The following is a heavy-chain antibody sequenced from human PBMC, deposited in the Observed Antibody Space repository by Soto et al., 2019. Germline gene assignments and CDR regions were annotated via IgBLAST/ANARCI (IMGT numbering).Heavy chain of an antibody. CDR2: ISGSGGST. CDR3: ARGYCSGGSCYPYYFDY. V-gene: IGHV3-23*01. CDR1: GFTFSSYA. D-gene: IGHD2-15*01. J-gene: IGHJ4*02. Sequence: PGGSLRLSCAASGFTFSSYAMSWVRQAPGKGLEWVSAISGSGGSTYYADSVKGRFTISRDNSKNTLYLQMNSLRAEDTAVYYCARGYCSGGSCYPYYFDYWGQGTLVTVSS.